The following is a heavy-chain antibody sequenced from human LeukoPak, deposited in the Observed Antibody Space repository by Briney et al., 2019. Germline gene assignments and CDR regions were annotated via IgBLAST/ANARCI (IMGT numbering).Heavy chain of an antibody. CDR3: ARHLNYYLDY. V-gene: IGHV3-30*03. CDR2: ISYDGSDK. D-gene: IGHD3-10*01. J-gene: IGHJ4*02. CDR1: GFTFRTHG. Sequence: PGGSLRLSCAASGFTFRTHGMQWVRQAPGKGLEWVAVISYDGSDKYYADSVKGRFTISRDNSMNTLYLQMNSLRAEDTAVYYCARHLNYYLDYWGQGTLVTVSS.